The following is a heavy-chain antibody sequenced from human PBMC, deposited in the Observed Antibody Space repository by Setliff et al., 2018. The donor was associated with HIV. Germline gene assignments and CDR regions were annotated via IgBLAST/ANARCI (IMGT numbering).Heavy chain of an antibody. Sequence: ASETLSLTCTISGGSISYYYWSWIRQPPGKGLEWIGSIYYDGDATYNPSLKSRATMSVDFSTEFSLKLRSVSAADTAIYFCARARRYGYFNDYMDVWGKGTTVTVS. J-gene: IGHJ6*03. V-gene: IGHV4-59*01. CDR2: IYYDGDA. CDR1: GGSISYYY. CDR3: ARARRYGYFNDYMDV. D-gene: IGHD5-18*01.